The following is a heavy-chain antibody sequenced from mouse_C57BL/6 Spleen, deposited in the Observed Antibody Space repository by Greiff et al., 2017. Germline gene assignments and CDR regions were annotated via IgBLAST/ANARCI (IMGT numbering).Heavy chain of an antibody. Sequence: QVQLKQSGAELVMPGASVKLSCKASGYTFTSYWMHWVKQRPGQGLEWIGEIDPSDSYTNYNQKFKGKSTLTVDKSSSTAYMQLSSLTSEDSAVYYCARVYYGYDYFDYWGQGTTLTVSS. J-gene: IGHJ2*01. D-gene: IGHD2-2*01. V-gene: IGHV1-69*01. CDR2: IDPSDSYT. CDR3: ARVYYGYDYFDY. CDR1: GYTFTSYW.